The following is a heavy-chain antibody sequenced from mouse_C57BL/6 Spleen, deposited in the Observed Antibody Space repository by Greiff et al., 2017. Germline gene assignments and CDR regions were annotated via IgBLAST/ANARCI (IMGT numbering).Heavy chain of an antibody. D-gene: IGHD1-1*01. CDR1: GFSLTSYG. CDR2: IWSDGST. J-gene: IGHJ4*01. Sequence: VQLVESGPGLVAPSQSLSITCTVSGFSLTSYGVHWVRQPPGKGLEWLVVIWSDGSTTYNSALKSRLSISKDNSKSQVFLKMNSLQTDDTAMYXCAREDYYGSSSYAMDYWGQGTSVTVSS. CDR3: AREDYYGSSSYAMDY. V-gene: IGHV2-6*03.